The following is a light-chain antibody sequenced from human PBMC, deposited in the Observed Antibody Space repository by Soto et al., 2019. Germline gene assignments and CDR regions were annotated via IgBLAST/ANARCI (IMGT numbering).Light chain of an antibody. CDR2: DAS. CDR3: QQYENYWT. J-gene: IGKJ1*01. V-gene: IGKV1-5*01. CDR1: QSISSW. Sequence: DIQMTQSPSTLSATAGDRVTITCRASQSISSWLAWYQHKPGKAPKLLIYDASNLDSGVPSRFSGSGSGTEFSLTISNLQPDDCATYYCQQYENYWTFGXGTRVEIK.